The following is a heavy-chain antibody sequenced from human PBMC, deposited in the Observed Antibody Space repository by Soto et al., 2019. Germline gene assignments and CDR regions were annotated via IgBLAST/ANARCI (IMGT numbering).Heavy chain of an antibody. Sequence: SETLSLSCIVSGGSISSFYWSWIRQPPGKGLECIGYIFNTGSTYYEPSLQSRVTISVDTSQNQFSLKLRSVTPADTAVYYCARLQLGIYDNTPYPYFFDYWGQGALVTVSS. CDR2: IFNTGST. J-gene: IGHJ4*02. CDR3: ARLQLGIYDNTPYPYFFDY. D-gene: IGHD3-22*01. V-gene: IGHV4-59*01. CDR1: GGSISSFY.